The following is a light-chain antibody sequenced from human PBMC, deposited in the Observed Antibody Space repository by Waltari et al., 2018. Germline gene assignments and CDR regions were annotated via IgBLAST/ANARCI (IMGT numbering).Light chain of an antibody. CDR1: QDVRSY. V-gene: IGKV1-33*01. CDR2: DAS. J-gene: IGKJ3*01. CDR3: QHYHIFPYS. Sequence: DIQMTQSPSSLSASVGDRVTITCQASQDVRSYLNWYQQKPGKVPNLLIYDASNLETVVPPRFSGGGSGRDFTLTISSLQPEDIGTYYCQHYHIFPYSFGPGTTVDMK.